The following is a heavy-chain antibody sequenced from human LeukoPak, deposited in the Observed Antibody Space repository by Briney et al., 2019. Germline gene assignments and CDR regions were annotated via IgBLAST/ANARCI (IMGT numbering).Heavy chain of an antibody. CDR3: ARDAPSSSWYKRDAFDI. CDR1: GGSISSYY. V-gene: IGHV4-59*01. CDR2: IYYSGST. D-gene: IGHD6-13*01. Sequence: SETLSLTCTVSGGSISSYYWSWIRQPPGKGLEWIGYIYYSGSTNYNPSLKSRVTISVDTSKNQFSLKLSSVTAADTAVHYCARDAPSSSWYKRDAFDIWGRGTMVTVSS. J-gene: IGHJ3*02.